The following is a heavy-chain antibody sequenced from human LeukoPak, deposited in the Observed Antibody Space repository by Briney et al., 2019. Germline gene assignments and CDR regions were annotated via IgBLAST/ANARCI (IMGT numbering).Heavy chain of an antibody. CDR2: IYYSGST. D-gene: IGHD1-20*01. Sequence: SETLSLTCTVSGGSITSYYWNWIRQPPGKGLEWIGYIYYSGSTNYNPSLKSRVTISVDTSKNQFSLKLSSVTAADTAVYYCARAITGTTYAFNIWGQGTMVPVSS. CDR3: ARAITGTTYAFNI. V-gene: IGHV4-59*01. CDR1: GGSITSYY. J-gene: IGHJ3*02.